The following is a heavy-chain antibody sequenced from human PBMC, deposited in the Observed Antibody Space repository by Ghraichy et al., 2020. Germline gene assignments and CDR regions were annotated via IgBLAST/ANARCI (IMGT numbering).Heavy chain of an antibody. D-gene: IGHD3-10*01. CDR3: ARASAVVRYYYYAAMDV. Sequence: LSLTCEASGFSFSSYNLNWVRQAPGKGPDWISYITSSSRFISYADSVKGRFTISRDNAKNSLYLQMNSLRDEDTAVYYCARASAVVRYYYYAAMDVWGQGTTVTVSS. CDR1: GFSFSSYN. V-gene: IGHV3-48*02. CDR2: ITSSSRFI. J-gene: IGHJ6*02.